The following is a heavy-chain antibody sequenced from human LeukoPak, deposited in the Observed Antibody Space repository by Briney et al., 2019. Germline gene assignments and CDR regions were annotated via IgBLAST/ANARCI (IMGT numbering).Heavy chain of an antibody. J-gene: IGHJ5*02. CDR3: ARVPGGALNWFDP. CDR1: GGSISSYY. D-gene: IGHD1-1*01. CDR2: IYYSGST. V-gene: IGHV4-59*08. Sequence: SETLSLTCTVSGGSISSYYWSWIRQPPGKGLEWIGYIYYSGSTNYKPSLKSRVTISVDTSKNQFSLKLRSVTAADTAVYYCARVPGGALNWFDPWGQGTLVTVSS.